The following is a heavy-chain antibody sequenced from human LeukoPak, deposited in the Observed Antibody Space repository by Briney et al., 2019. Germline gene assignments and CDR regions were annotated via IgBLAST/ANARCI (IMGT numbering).Heavy chain of an antibody. J-gene: IGHJ4*02. Sequence: PGGSLRLSCAASGFTFDDYAMHWVRQAPGKGLEWVSGISWNSGSIGYADSVKGRFTISRDNAKNSLYLQMNSLRAEDTAVYYCARDGSGWYDFDYWGQGTLVTVSS. CDR3: ARDGSGWYDFDY. CDR1: GFTFDDYA. CDR2: ISWNSGSI. V-gene: IGHV3-9*01. D-gene: IGHD6-19*01.